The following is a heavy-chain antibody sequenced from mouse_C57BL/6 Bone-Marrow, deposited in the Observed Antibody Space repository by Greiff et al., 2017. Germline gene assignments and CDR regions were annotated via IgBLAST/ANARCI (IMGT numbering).Heavy chain of an antibody. J-gene: IGHJ4*01. Sequence: QVQLQQSGAELVKPGASVKLSCKASGYTFTEYTIHWVKQRSGQGLEWIGWFYPGSGSIKYNEKFKDKATLTADTSSSTVYMELSRLTSEDSAVYVCARQRIYDYDAGYDMEYRGQGTTVTVSS. CDR1: GYTFTEYT. CDR3: ARQRIYDYDAGYDMEY. D-gene: IGHD2-4*01. V-gene: IGHV1-62-2*01. CDR2: FYPGSGSI.